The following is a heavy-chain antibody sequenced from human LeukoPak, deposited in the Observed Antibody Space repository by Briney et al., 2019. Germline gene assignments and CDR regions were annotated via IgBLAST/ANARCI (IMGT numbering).Heavy chain of an antibody. J-gene: IGHJ4*02. CDR3: ARALVGATSVYFDY. D-gene: IGHD1-26*01. CDR2: INPNSGGT. CDR1: GYTFTGYF. V-gene: IGHV1-2*02. Sequence: AASVKVSCKASGYTFTGYFMHWVRQVPGQGLEWMGWINPNSGGTKYAQKFQGRVTITRNTSISTAYMELSSLRSEDTAVYYCARALVGATSVYFDYWGQGTLATVSS.